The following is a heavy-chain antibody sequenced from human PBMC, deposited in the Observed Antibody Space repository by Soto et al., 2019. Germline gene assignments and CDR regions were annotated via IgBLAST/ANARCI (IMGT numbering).Heavy chain of an antibody. CDR3: ARRLTGRTTGDWFDP. D-gene: IGHD1-20*01. Sequence: VGSLRLSCAASGFIFSDYYMTWIRQAPGKGLEWISDISSGGGTSYFADSVRGRFTISRDNANNSLYLQMNNLRAEDTAIYYCARRLTGRTTGDWFDPWGQGTLVTVSS. V-gene: IGHV3-11*01. J-gene: IGHJ5*02. CDR2: ISSGGGTS. CDR1: GFIFSDYY.